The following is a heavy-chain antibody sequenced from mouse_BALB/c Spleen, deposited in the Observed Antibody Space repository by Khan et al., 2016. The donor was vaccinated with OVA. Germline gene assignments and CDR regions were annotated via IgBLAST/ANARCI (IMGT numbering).Heavy chain of an antibody. J-gene: IGHJ1*01. Sequence: EVQLVESGGGLVKPGGSLKLSCAASGFTFSTYTMSWVRQTPEKRLEWVATISSDGSYTYYPDSVKGRFTISRDHAKNNLYLQMNCLKSEDTARYYCTSGNYGYFDVWGAGTTVTVSS. CDR3: TSGNYGYFDV. D-gene: IGHD2-1*01. CDR1: GFTFSTYT. V-gene: IGHV5-6-4*01. CDR2: ISSDGSYT.